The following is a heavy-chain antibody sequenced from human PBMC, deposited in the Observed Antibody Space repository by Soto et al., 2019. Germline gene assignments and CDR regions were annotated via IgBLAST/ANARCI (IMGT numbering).Heavy chain of an antibody. Sequence: EMQLVESGGGLVQPGRSLRLSCAASGFTFDDYAMHWVRQPPGKGLEWVAAISWNSGIIEYADSVKGRFTISRDSAKNSLLLQMNSLKPEDTALYYCTKDSEWGGSHLNHAFDVWGQGTMVSVSS. CDR2: ISWNSGII. V-gene: IGHV3-9*01. CDR3: TKDSEWGGSHLNHAFDV. J-gene: IGHJ3*01. CDR1: GFTFDDYA. D-gene: IGHD1-26*01.